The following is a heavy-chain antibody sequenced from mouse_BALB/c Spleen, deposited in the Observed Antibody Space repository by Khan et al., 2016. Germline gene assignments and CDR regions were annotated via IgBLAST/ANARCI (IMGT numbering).Heavy chain of an antibody. Sequence: QVQLKESGPGLVQPSQSLSITCTVSGFSLTSYGVHWVRQSPGKGLEWLGVIWRGGSKDYNDAFMSRLSIIKDNSKSQVYLKMNSLRADDTAIYYCAKKGGLGDYYAMDYCGQGTSVTVSS. V-gene: IGHV2-5*01. CDR3: AKKGGLGDYYAMDY. D-gene: IGHD3-3*01. CDR2: IWRGGSK. J-gene: IGHJ4*01. CDR1: GFSLTSYG.